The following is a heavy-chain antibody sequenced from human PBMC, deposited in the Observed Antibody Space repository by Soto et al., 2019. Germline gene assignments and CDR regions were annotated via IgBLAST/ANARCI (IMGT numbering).Heavy chain of an antibody. V-gene: IGHV3-33*01. CDR3: ARVDVVGATGGHFDY. D-gene: IGHD1-26*01. Sequence: GGSLRLSCAASGFTFSSYGMHWVRQAPGKGLEWVAVIWYDGSNKYYADSVKGRFTISRENSKNTLYLQMNSLRAEDTAVYYCARVDVVGATGGHFDYWGQGTLVTVSS. CDR1: GFTFSSYG. CDR2: IWYDGSNK. J-gene: IGHJ4*02.